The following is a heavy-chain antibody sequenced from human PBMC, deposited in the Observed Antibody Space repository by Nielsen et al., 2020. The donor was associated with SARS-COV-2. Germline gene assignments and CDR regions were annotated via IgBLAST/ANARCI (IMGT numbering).Heavy chain of an antibody. V-gene: IGHV4-39*07. D-gene: IGHD5-18*01. CDR2: IYHSGST. CDR3: ARDQVQLWSHYYFDY. J-gene: IGHJ4*02. CDR1: GGSISSSSYY. Sequence: SETLSLTCTVSGGSISSSSYYWGWIRQPPGKGLEWIGEIYHSGSTNYNPSLKSRVTISVDKSKNQFSLKLSSVTAADTAVYYCARDQVQLWSHYYFDYWGQGTLVTVSS.